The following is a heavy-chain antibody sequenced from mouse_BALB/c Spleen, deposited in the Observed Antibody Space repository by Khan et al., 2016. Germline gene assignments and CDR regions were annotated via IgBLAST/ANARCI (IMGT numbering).Heavy chain of an antibody. J-gene: IGHJ2*01. CDR2: IYPGTDNP. CDR3: AREESLYYFVY. CDR1: GYIFTNYW. D-gene: IGHD6-2*01. Sequence: VQLQESGAELVRPGASVKLSCRTSGYIFTNYWIHWVKQRSGQGLEWIARIYPGTDNPYYNEKLKDKVTMTADSSSSTAYMQLSSLKSEDSAVYFWAREESLYYFVYWGQGTTRTVSS. V-gene: IGHV1-76*01.